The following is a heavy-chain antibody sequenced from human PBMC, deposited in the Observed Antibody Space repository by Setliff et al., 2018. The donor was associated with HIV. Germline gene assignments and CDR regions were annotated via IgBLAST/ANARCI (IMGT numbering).Heavy chain of an antibody. CDR1: GGSVSGHY. Sequence: PSETLSLTCTIHGGSVSGHYWSWIRQPPGKGLEWVGEIYHSEYTNYNPSLKSRVTISIDTSKNQFSLNLTSVTAADTAVYYCASRVYYYDDSATLREEGFVPWGQGTLVTVSS. CDR3: ASRVYYYDDSATLREEGFVP. V-gene: IGHV4-34*01. J-gene: IGHJ5*02. D-gene: IGHD3-22*01. CDR2: IYHSEYT.